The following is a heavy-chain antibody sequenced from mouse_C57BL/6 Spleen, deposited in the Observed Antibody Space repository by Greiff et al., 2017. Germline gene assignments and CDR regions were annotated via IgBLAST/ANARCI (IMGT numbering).Heavy chain of an antibody. CDR1: GFSFNTYA. Sequence: EVKLMESGGGLVQPKGSLKLSCAASGFSFNTYAMNWVRQAPGEGLEWVARIRSKSNNYATYYADSVKDRFTIYRDDSESMLYLQMNNLKTEDTAMYYCVSSELGPGFAYWGQGTLVTVSA. J-gene: IGHJ3*01. CDR2: IRSKSNNYAT. D-gene: IGHD4-1*01. V-gene: IGHV10-1*01. CDR3: VSSELGPGFAY.